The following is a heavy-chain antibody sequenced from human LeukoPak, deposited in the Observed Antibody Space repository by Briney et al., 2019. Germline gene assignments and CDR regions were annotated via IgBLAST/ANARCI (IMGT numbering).Heavy chain of an antibody. Sequence: PSETLSLTCTVSGGSITNYYWSWIRQPPGQGLDWIGYIHYSGSTNYNPSLKSRVSISVDMSTNQFSLKLTSVTAADTAVYYCARHSRTYYDFDYWGQGTLVTVSS. CDR3: ARHSRTYYDFDY. D-gene: IGHD1-26*01. CDR1: GGSITNYY. CDR2: IHYSGST. V-gene: IGHV4-59*08. J-gene: IGHJ4*02.